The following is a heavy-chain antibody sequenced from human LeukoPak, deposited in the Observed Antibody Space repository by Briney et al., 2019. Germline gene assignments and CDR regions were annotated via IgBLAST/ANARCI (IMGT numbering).Heavy chain of an antibody. Sequence: QPGRSLRLSCAASGFTFSSYAMHWVRQAPGKGLEWVAVISYDGSNKYYADSVKGRFTISRDNCKNTLYLQMNSLRAEDTAVYYCARAMYSSSWSDYWGQGTLVTVSS. CDR3: ARAMYSSSWSDY. CDR1: GFTFSSYA. D-gene: IGHD6-13*01. CDR2: ISYDGSNK. J-gene: IGHJ4*02. V-gene: IGHV3-30*01.